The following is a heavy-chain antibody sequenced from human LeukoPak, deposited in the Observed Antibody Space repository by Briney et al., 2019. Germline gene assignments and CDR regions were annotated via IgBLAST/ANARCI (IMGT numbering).Heavy chain of an antibody. D-gene: IGHD2-2*01. J-gene: IGHJ4*02. CDR2: IIPILGIA. V-gene: IGHV1-69*02. CDR1: GGTFSSYT. Sequence: ASVKVSCKASGGTFSSYTISWVRQAPGQGLEWMGTIIPILGIANYAQKFQGRVTITADKSTSTAYMELSSLRSEDTAVYYCASRYCSSTSCYSNWNYALSWGQGTLVTVSS. CDR3: ASRYCSSTSCYSNWNYALS.